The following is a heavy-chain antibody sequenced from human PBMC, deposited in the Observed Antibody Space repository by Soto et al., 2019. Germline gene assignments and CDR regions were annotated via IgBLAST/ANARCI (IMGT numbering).Heavy chain of an antibody. D-gene: IGHD2-8*01. CDR2: IYYSGST. J-gene: IGHJ4*02. CDR1: GGSISSYY. V-gene: IGHV4-59*01. CDR3: ARAHCTNGVCYRPFDY. Sequence: ASETLSLTCTVSGGSISSYYWSWIRQPPGKGLEWIGYIYYSGSTNYNPSLKSRVTISVDTSKNQFSLKLSSVTAADTAVYYCARAHCTNGVCYRPFDYWGQGTLVTVSS.